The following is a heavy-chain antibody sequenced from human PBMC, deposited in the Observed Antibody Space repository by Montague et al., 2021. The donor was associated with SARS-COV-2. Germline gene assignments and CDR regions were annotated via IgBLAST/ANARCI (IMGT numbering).Heavy chain of an antibody. V-gene: IGHV4-39*07. D-gene: IGHD3-22*01. CDR1: VGSISSNNCY. CDR2: IYYSGST. J-gene: IGHJ4*02. Sequence: SETLSLTCTVSVGSISSNNCYWGWIRQPPGKALEWIGSIYYSGSTYYNPSLKSRVTMSVDTSENRFSLTLSSVTAADTAVYYCARDGFYYDRSGPSNFDYWGQGTLVTVSS. CDR3: ARDGFYYDRSGPSNFDY.